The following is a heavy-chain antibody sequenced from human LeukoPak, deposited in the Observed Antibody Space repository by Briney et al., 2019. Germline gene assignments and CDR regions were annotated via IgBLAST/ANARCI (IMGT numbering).Heavy chain of an antibody. CDR2: ISAYNANT. D-gene: IGHD1-26*01. CDR3: ASDGGSYCRSLDY. Sequence: ASVKVSCKASGYIFTSYGISWVREAPGHGLEWMGWISAYNANTNYAQNDQGRVTITPDTPTSTTYMELRSLRSDDTAVYYCASDGGSYCRSLDYWGQETLVTVSS. V-gene: IGHV1-18*01. CDR1: GYIFTSYG. J-gene: IGHJ4*02.